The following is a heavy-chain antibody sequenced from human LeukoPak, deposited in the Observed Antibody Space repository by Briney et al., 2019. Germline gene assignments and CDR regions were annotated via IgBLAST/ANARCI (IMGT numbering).Heavy chain of an antibody. CDR1: GFTFSSYG. Sequence: PGGSLRLSCAASGFTFSSYGMHWVRQAPGKGLEWVSYSSSSGGAIYYADSVKGRFTISRDNAKNSLYLQMNSLRAEDTAVYYCARDRRVGTFDYWGQGTLVTVSS. CDR3: ARDRRVGTFDY. J-gene: IGHJ4*02. CDR2: SSSSGGAI. V-gene: IGHV3-48*04.